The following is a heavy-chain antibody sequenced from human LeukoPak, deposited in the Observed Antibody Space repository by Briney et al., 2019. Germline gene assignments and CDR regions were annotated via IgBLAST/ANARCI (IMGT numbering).Heavy chain of an antibody. J-gene: IGHJ4*02. D-gene: IGHD3-22*01. V-gene: IGHV1-18*01. CDR1: GYTFTSYG. Sequence: ASVKVSCKASGYTFTSYGISWVRQAPGQGLEWMGWISAYNGNTNYAEKFQGRVTMTRNTSISTAYMELSSLRSEDTAVYYCARSNGGYYDSSGFDYWGQGTLVTVSP. CDR3: ARSNGGYYDSSGFDY. CDR2: ISAYNGNT.